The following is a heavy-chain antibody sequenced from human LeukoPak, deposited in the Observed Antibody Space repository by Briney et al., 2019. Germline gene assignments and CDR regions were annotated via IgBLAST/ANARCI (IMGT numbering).Heavy chain of an antibody. CDR1: GFTFSSYG. D-gene: IGHD2-15*01. CDR3: ARDAAATDGMDV. J-gene: IGHJ6*02. Sequence: GGSLRLSCAASGFTFSSYGMHWVRQAPGKGLEWVAVIWYDGGNKYYADSVKGRFTISRDNSKNTLYLQMNSLRAEDTAVYYCARDAAATDGMDVWGQGTTVTVSS. CDR2: IWYDGGNK. V-gene: IGHV3-33*01.